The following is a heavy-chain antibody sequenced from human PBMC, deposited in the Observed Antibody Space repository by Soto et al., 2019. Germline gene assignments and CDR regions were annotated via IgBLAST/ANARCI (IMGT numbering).Heavy chain of an antibody. J-gene: IGHJ3*02. Sequence: SETLSLTCSVSGDSISSYFKNWIRQAPGKGLGWIGCIYDSGDANYNPSLKSRVTISLDTSKKQFSLKLSSVTAADTAVYYCVSSRTAVFGDALDIWALGTMVTVSS. CDR3: VSSRTAVFGDALDI. D-gene: IGHD2-21*02. CDR2: IYDSGDA. V-gene: IGHV4-59*03. CDR1: GDSISSYF.